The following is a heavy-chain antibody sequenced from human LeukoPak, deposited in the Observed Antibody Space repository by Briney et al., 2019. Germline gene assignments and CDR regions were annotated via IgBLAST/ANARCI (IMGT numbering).Heavy chain of an antibody. CDR3: ARGPHYDFWSGYYTPYYYYGMDV. CDR1: GGSISSYY. D-gene: IGHD3-3*01. Sequence: PSETLSLTCTVSGGSISSYYWSWIRQPPGKGLEWMGYIYYGGSHNYNPSLKSRVSISVDTSKNQFSLKLSSVTAADTAVYYCARGPHYDFWSGYYTPYYYYGMDVWGQGTTVTVSS. V-gene: IGHV4-59*01. J-gene: IGHJ6*02. CDR2: IYYGGSH.